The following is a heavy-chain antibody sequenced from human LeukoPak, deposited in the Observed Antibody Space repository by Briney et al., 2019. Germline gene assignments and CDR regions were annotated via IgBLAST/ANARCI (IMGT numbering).Heavy chain of an antibody. CDR2: IYYSGST. Sequence: SETLSLTCTVSGGSISSYYWSWIRQPPGKGLEWIGYIYYSGSTNYNPSLKSRVTISVDTSKNQFSLTLSSVTAADTAVYYCARLYGNWFDLWGQGTLVSVSS. V-gene: IGHV4-59*01. CDR3: ARLYGNWFDL. CDR1: GGSISSYY. J-gene: IGHJ5*02. D-gene: IGHD2-8*01.